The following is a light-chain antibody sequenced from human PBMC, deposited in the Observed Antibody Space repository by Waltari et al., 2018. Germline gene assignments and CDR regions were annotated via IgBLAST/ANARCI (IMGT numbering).Light chain of an antibody. CDR1: QDVSSN. CDR3: QQYNNWPPEYT. J-gene: IGKJ2*01. CDR2: GAS. V-gene: IGKV3-15*01. Sequence: EIVMTQSPATLSVSPGERATLSCRASQDVSSNVPWYQQKPGQAPRLRIYGASTRATGIPARFSGSGSGTEFTLTISSLQSEDFAVYYCQQYNNWPPEYTFGQGTKLEIK.